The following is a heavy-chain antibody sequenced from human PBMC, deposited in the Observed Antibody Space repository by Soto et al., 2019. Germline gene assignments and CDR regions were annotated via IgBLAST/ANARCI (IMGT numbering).Heavy chain of an antibody. Sequence: GGSLRLSCAASEFTFNSYTMYWVRQAPGKGLEWVSSITGDNRYIYYVDSVKGRFTISRDNAKNSLYLQMHSLRAEDTAIYYCARSDHYRDIFDIWGQGTMVTVSS. CDR2: ITGDNRYI. D-gene: IGHD3-16*02. V-gene: IGHV3-21*01. CDR1: EFTFNSYT. CDR3: ARSDHYRDIFDI. J-gene: IGHJ3*02.